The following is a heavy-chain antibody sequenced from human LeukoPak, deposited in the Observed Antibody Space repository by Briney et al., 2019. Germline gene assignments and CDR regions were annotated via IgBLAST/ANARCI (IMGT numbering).Heavy chain of an antibody. D-gene: IGHD3-10*01. CDR1: GFTFSSYW. CDR2: IKQEESEK. CDR3: GRDKIGGPPQLDY. J-gene: IGHJ4*02. V-gene: IGHV3-7*01. Sequence: GGSLRLSCAASGFTFSSYWMSWVRQAPGKGREWVANIKQEESEKYYRDSLKGGFTISRDNAKNSLYLKMKSLRAEDTAVYYCGRDKIGGPPQLDYWGEGILVTVSS.